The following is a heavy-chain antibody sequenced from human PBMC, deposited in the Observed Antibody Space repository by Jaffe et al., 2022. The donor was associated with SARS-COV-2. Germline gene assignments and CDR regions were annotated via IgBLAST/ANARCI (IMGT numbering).Heavy chain of an antibody. J-gene: IGHJ4*02. D-gene: IGHD2-15*01. CDR1: GFTFGDYA. CDR2: IRSKAYGGTT. CDR3: TRAFVIWVGYSSGFSFDY. V-gene: IGHV3-49*04. Sequence: EVQLVESGGGLVQPGRSLRLSCTASGFTFGDYAMSWVRQAPGKGLEWVGFIRSKAYGGTTEYAASVKGRFTISRDDSKSIAYLQMNSLKTEDTAVYYCTRAFVIWVGYSSGFSFDYWGQGTLVTVSS.